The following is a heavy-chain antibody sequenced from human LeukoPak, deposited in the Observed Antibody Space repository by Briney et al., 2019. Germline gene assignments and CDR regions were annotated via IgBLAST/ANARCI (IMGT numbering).Heavy chain of an antibody. D-gene: IGHD2-21*01. Sequence: PGGSLRLSCVASGFSFGNYAMNWVRQAPGKGLQWVSQISGTGGATWYAGFARDRFTISRDNAKKTLYLQMSGLRVEDTAMYYCVKDPRDTYGTNWFVSWGQGTLLIVSS. CDR1: GFSFGNYA. V-gene: IGHV3-23*01. J-gene: IGHJ5*01. CDR3: VKDPRDTYGTNWFVS. CDR2: ISGTGGAT.